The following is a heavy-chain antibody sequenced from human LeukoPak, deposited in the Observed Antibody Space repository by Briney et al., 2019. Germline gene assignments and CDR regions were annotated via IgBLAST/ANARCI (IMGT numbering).Heavy chain of an antibody. CDR2: IYSGGNT. V-gene: IGHV3-53*01. CDR3: ARDGNEELIVAVGYFDY. Sequence: PGGSLRLSCAASGFAVSSNYMSWVRQAPGKGLEWVSVIYSGGNTYYADSVKGRFTVSRDNAKKSLFLQMNNLRAEDTAIYYCARDGNEELIVAVGYFDYWGQGSLVTVSS. D-gene: IGHD3-22*01. CDR1: GFAVSSNY. J-gene: IGHJ4*02.